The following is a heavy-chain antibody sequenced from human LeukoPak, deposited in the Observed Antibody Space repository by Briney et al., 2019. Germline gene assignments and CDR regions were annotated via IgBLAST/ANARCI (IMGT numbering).Heavy chain of an antibody. Sequence: SETLSLTCTVSGGSISSYYWSWIRQPPGKGLEWIGYIYYSGSTNYNPSLKSRVTISVDTSKNQFSLKLSSVTAADTAVYYCARAITYPYSSGWYSGYYYYGMDVWGQGTTVTVSS. D-gene: IGHD6-19*01. CDR3: ARAITYPYSSGWYSGYYYYGMDV. CDR1: GGSISSYY. J-gene: IGHJ6*02. CDR2: IYYSGST. V-gene: IGHV4-59*08.